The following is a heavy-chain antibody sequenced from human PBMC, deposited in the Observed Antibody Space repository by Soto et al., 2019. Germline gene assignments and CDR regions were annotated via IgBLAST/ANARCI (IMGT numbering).Heavy chain of an antibody. J-gene: IGHJ5*02. D-gene: IGHD2-21*02. V-gene: IGHV3-48*02. CDR1: GFTFSSYS. Sequence: ESGGGLVQPGGSLRLSCAASGFTFSSYSMNWVRQAPGKGLEWVSYISSSSSTIYYADSVKGRFTISRDNAKNSLYLQMNSLRDEDTAVYYCARDGAYCGGDCYSENWFDPWGQGTLVTVSS. CDR3: ARDGAYCGGDCYSENWFDP. CDR2: ISSSSSTI.